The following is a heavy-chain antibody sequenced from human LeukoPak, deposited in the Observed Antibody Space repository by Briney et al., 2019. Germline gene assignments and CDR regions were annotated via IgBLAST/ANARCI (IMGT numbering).Heavy chain of an antibody. V-gene: IGHV1-8*01. CDR2: MNPNSGNT. CDR1: GYTFTSYD. J-gene: IGHJ4*02. Sequence: ASVKVSRKASGYTFTSYDINWVRQATGQGLEWMGWMNPNSGNTGYAQKFQGRVTMTRNTSISTAYMELSSLRSEDTAVYYCAREGGVDSSGYYPTIDYWGQGTLVTVSS. D-gene: IGHD3-22*01. CDR3: AREGGVDSSGYYPTIDY.